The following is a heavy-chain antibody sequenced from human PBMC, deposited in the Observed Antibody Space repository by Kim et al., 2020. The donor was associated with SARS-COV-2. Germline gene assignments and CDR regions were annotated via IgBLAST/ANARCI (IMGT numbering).Heavy chain of an antibody. Sequence: GESLKISCKGSGYSFTSYWIGWVRQMPGKGLEWMGIIYPGDSDTRYSPSFQGQVTISADKSISTAYLQWSSLKASDTAMYYCARLDRSSGWYLGGSLSDKFDYWGQGTLVTVSS. CDR3: ARLDRSSGWYLGGSLSDKFDY. V-gene: IGHV5-51*01. CDR2: IYPGDSDT. J-gene: IGHJ4*02. D-gene: IGHD6-19*01. CDR1: GYSFTSYW.